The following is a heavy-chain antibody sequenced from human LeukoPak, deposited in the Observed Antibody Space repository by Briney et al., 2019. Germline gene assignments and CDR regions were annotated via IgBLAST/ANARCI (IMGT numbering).Heavy chain of an antibody. CDR1: GFTFSSYE. CDR2: ISSSSSYI. Sequence: GGSLRLSCAASGFTFSSYEMNWVRQAPGKGLEWVSSISSSSSYIYYADSVKGRFTISRDNAKNSLYLQMNSLRAEDTAVYYCATCSSTSCYHYFQHWGQGTLVTVSS. D-gene: IGHD2-2*01. CDR3: ATCSSTSCYHYFQH. V-gene: IGHV3-21*01. J-gene: IGHJ1*01.